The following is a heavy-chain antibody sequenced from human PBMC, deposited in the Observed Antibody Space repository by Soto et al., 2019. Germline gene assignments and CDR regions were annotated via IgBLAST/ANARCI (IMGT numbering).Heavy chain of an antibody. V-gene: IGHV3-9*01. CDR2: ISWNSGSI. J-gene: IGHJ4*02. Sequence: EVQLVESGGGLVQPGRSLRLSCAASGFTFDDYAMHWVRQAPGKGLEWGSGISWNSGSIGYADSVKGRFTISRDNAKNSLYLQMNSLRAEDTALYYCAKISNGAERDYWGQGTLVTVSS. D-gene: IGHD2-8*01. CDR1: GFTFDDYA. CDR3: AKISNGAERDY.